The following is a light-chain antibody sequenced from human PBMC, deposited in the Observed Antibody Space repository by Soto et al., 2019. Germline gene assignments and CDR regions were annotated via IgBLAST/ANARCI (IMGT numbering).Light chain of an antibody. J-gene: IGKJ1*01. CDR1: QSITNNY. CDR2: LAS. CDR3: QQYGSSPWT. Sequence: EIVLRQSPGTLSLSPGERATLSCRASQSITNNYLAWYQQKPGQAPRLLIYLASNRAAGIPDRFSGSGSGADFTLTINRLEPEDFAVYHCQQYGSSPWTFGQGTKVDIK. V-gene: IGKV3-20*01.